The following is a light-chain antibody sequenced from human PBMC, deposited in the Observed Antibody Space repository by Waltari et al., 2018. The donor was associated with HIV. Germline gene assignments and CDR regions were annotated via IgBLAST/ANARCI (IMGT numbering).Light chain of an antibody. V-gene: IGLV2-11*01. CDR3: CSYAGSYTWV. Sequence: QSALTQPPSVSGSPGQSVTISCTGTTSDVGAYNFVSWYQQHPGKAPKVFVYDVSKRPSGVPDRFSGSKSGTTASLTISGLQAEDEADYYCCSYAGSYTWVFGGGTKLTVL. CDR1: TSDVGAYNF. J-gene: IGLJ3*02. CDR2: DVS.